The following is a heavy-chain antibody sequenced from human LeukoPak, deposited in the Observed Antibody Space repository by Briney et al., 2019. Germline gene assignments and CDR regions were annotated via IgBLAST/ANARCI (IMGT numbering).Heavy chain of an antibody. CDR2: ISSSSSYV. CDR1: GFTFSSYS. Sequence: PGGSLRLSCAASGFTFSSYSMNWVRQAPGKGLEWVSSISSSSSYVYYADSVKGRFTISRGNAKNSLYLQMNSLRAEDTAVYYCARGFQYYYGSGSYWGQGTLVTVSS. J-gene: IGHJ4*02. V-gene: IGHV3-21*01. CDR3: ARGFQYYYGSGSY. D-gene: IGHD3-10*01.